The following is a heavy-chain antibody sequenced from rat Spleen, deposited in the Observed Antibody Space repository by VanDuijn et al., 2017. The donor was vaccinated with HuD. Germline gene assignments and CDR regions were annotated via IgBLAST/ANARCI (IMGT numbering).Heavy chain of an antibody. Sequence: QVQLKESGPGLVQPSQTLSLTCTVSGFSLTSDGVSWVRQPPGKGLEWIAAVSSGGNTYYDSTLKSRLSISRDTSKNQVFLKMNSLQTDDTGTYYCTRDRPNYGGYNELWFVYWGQGTLVTVSS. V-gene: IGHV2S12*01. D-gene: IGHD1-11*01. CDR1: GFSLTSDG. J-gene: IGHJ3*01. CDR3: TRDRPNYGGYNELWFVY. CDR2: VSSGGNT.